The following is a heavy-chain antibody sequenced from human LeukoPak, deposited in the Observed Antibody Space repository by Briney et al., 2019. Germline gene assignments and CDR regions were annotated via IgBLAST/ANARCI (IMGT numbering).Heavy chain of an antibody. J-gene: IGHJ5*02. Sequence: GGSLRLSCAASGFTFSSYAMHWVRQAPGKGLEWVAVISYDGSNKYYADSVEGRFTISRDNSKNTLYLQMNSLRAEDTAVYYCARDDSYYDSSGYLFDPWGQGTLVTVSS. CDR1: GFTFSSYA. CDR3: ARDDSYYDSSGYLFDP. V-gene: IGHV3-30-3*01. D-gene: IGHD3-22*01. CDR2: ISYDGSNK.